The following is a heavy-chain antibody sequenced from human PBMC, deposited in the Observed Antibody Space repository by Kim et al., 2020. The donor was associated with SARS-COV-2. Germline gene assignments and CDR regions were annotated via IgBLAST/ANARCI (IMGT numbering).Heavy chain of an antibody. V-gene: IGHV3-30*18. CDR2: ISYDGSNK. CDR1: GFTFSSYG. J-gene: IGHJ4*02. D-gene: IGHD3-10*02. Sequence: GGSLRLSCAASGFTFSSYGMHWVRQAPGKGLEWVAVISYDGSNKYYADSVKGRFTISRDNSKNTLYLQMNSLRAEDTAVYYCAKNGFDYVYPHYYFDYWGRGTLVTVSS. CDR3: AKNGFDYVYPHYYFDY.